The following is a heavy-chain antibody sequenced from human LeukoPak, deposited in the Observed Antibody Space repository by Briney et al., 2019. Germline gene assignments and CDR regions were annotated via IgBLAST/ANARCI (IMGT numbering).Heavy chain of an antibody. CDR1: GFTFSSYA. D-gene: IGHD3-22*01. CDR3: ARENYYYDSSGYYVFDY. CDR2: ISSNGGST. Sequence: GGSMRLSCAASGFTFSSYAMHWVRQAPGKGLEYVSAISSNGGSTYYANSVKGRFTISRDNPKNTLYLQMGSLRAEDMAVYYCARENYYYDSSGYYVFDYWGQGTLVTVSS. V-gene: IGHV3-64*01. J-gene: IGHJ4*02.